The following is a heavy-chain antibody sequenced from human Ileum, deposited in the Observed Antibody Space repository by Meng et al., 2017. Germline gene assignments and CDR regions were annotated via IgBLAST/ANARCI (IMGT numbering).Heavy chain of an antibody. CDR1: GGSFSGYY. V-gene: IGHV4-34*02. CDR3: ARGGPWFDP. Sequence: HVPLPQLGARLLTPSETLALTCAVYGGSFSGYYWSLIRQPPGKGLEWIGEINHSGSTNYNPSLKSRVTISVDTSKNQFSLKLSSVTAADTAVYYCARGGPWFDPWGQGTLVTVSS. J-gene: IGHJ5*02. CDR2: INHSGST.